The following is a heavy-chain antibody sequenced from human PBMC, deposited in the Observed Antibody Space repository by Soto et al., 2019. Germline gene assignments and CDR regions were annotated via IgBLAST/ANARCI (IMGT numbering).Heavy chain of an antibody. J-gene: IGHJ3*02. CDR1: GFTFSSYS. CDR3: AVLRGVAVVTEAFDI. Sequence: ESGGGLVQPGGSLSLSCAASGFTFSSYSMNWVRQAPGKGLEWVSYISSSSSTIYNADSVQGRFTISRDNAKNSLYLQMNSLRDEDTAVYYCAVLRGVAVVTEAFDIWGQGTMVTVSS. D-gene: IGHD2-15*01. CDR2: ISSSSSTI. V-gene: IGHV3-48*02.